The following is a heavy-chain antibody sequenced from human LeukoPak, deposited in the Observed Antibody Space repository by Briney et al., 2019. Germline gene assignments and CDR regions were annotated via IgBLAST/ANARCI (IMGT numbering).Heavy chain of an antibody. V-gene: IGHV4-34*01. CDR1: GGSFSGYY. CDR3: AREWAGIVVVVAAPMDV. CDR2: INHSGST. Sequence: SETLSLTCAVYGGSFSGYYWSWIRQPPGKGLEWIGEINHSGSTNYNPSLKSRVTISVDTSKNQFSLKLSSVTAADTAVYYCAREWAGIVVVVAAPMDVWGKGTTVTVSS. J-gene: IGHJ6*04. D-gene: IGHD2-15*01.